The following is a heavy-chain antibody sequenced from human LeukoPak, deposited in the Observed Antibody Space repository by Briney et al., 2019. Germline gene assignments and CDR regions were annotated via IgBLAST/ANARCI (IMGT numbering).Heavy chain of an antibody. D-gene: IGHD3-10*01. CDR3: ATYNYGSGSFDRNFDF. Sequence: ASVKVSRKASGYTFSGHYMHWVRQAPGQGLEWMGWINPNSGGTNYAQKFQGRVTMTRDTAISAAYMELSRLRSDDTAVYYCATYNYGSGSFDRNFDFWGQGTMVTVSS. J-gene: IGHJ3*01. CDR1: GYTFSGHY. V-gene: IGHV1-2*02. CDR2: INPNSGGT.